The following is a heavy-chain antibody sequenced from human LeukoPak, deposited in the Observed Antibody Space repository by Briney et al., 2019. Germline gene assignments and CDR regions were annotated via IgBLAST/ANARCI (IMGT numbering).Heavy chain of an antibody. Sequence: GASVKVSCKASGGTFSSYAISWVRQAPGQGLEWMGGIIPIFGTANYAQKLQGRVTITADESTSTAYMELSSLGSEDTAVYYCARKGDYYYGMDVWGQGTTVTVSS. CDR2: IIPIFGTA. V-gene: IGHV1-69*13. J-gene: IGHJ6*02. CDR1: GGTFSSYA. D-gene: IGHD3-16*01. CDR3: ARKGDYYYGMDV.